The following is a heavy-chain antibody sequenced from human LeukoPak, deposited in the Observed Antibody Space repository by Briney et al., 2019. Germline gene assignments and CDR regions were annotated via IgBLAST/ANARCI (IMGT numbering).Heavy chain of an antibody. CDR1: GGSISSSSYY. V-gene: IGHV4-39*01. J-gene: IGHJ4*02. CDR3: ARQAAAGNPYYFDY. D-gene: IGHD6-13*01. Sequence: PSETLSLTCTVSGGSISSSSYYWGWIRQPPGKGLEWIGSIYYSGSTYHNPSLKSRVTISVDTSKNQFSLKLSSVTAADTAVYYCARQAAAGNPYYFDYWGQGTLVTVSS. CDR2: IYYSGST.